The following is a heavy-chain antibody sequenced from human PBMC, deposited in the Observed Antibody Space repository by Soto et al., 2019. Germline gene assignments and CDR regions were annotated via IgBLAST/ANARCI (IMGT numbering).Heavy chain of an antibody. CDR3: ARDPMVRGVITPYYHYGMDV. D-gene: IGHD3-10*01. Sequence: SETLSLTCTVSGGSVSSGSYYWSWIRQPPGKGLEWIGYIYYSGSTNYNPSLKSRVTISVDTSKNQFSLKLSSVTAADTAVYYCARDPMVRGVITPYYHYGMDVWGQGTTVTVSS. V-gene: IGHV4-61*01. CDR2: IYYSGST. J-gene: IGHJ6*02. CDR1: GGSVSSGSYY.